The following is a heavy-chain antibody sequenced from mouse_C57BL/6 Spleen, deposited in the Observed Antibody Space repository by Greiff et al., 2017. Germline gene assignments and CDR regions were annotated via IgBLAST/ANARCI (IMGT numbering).Heavy chain of an antibody. V-gene: IGHV3-6*01. J-gene: IGHJ2*01. Sequence: EVKLLESGPGLVKPSQSLSLTCSVTGYSITSGYYWNWIRQFPGNKLEWMGYISYDGSNNYNPSLKNRISITRDTSKNQFFLKLNSVTTEDTATYYCARMVTTIGFDYWGQGTTLTVSS. CDR3: ARMVTTIGFDY. CDR1: GYSITSGYY. CDR2: ISYDGSN. D-gene: IGHD2-2*01.